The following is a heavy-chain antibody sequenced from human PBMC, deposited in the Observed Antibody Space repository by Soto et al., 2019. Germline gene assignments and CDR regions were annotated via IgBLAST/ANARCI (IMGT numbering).Heavy chain of an antibody. V-gene: IGHV1-69*02. CDR1: GGTFSSYT. CDR2: IIPILGIA. J-gene: IGHJ5*02. D-gene: IGHD1-20*01. CDR3: ARGGISWFDP. Sequence: QVQLVQSGAEVKKPGSSVKVSCKASGGTFSSYTISWVRQAPEQGLEWMGRIIPILGIANYAQKFQGRVTITADKSTSTAYMELSSLRSEDTAVYYCARGGISWFDPWGQGTLVTVSS.